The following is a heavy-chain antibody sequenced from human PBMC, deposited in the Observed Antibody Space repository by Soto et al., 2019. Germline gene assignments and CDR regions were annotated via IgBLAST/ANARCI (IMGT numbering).Heavy chain of an antibody. CDR1: GFTFSIYT. D-gene: IGHD3-22*01. V-gene: IGHV3-21*01. J-gene: IGHJ4*02. CDR3: ARSYQDYYDSSGYSPYYFDS. Sequence: PGGSLRLSCAASGFTFSIYTMNWVRQAPGDGLEWVSSISSSGSYIYYADSVKGRFTISRHNAKNSLYLQMNSLRAEDTTVYYCARSYQDYYDSSGYSPYYFDSWGQGTLVTVSS. CDR2: ISSSGSYI.